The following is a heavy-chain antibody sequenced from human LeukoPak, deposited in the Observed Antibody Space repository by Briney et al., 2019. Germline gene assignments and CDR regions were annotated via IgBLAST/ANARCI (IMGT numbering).Heavy chain of an antibody. V-gene: IGHV1-24*01. D-gene: IGHD4-17*01. CDR2: FDPEDGET. J-gene: IGHJ5*02. CDR1: GYTLTELS. CDR3: ATDYRTTVTTRWFDP. Sequence: ASVKVSCKVSGYTLTELSMHWVRQAPGKGLEWMGGFDPEDGETIYAQKFQGRVTMTEDTSTDTAYMELSSLRSEDTAVYYCATDYRTTVTTRWFDPWGQGTLVTVSS.